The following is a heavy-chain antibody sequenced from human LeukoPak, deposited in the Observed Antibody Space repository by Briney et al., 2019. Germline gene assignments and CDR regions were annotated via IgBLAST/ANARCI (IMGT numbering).Heavy chain of an antibody. D-gene: IGHD3-16*02. CDR3: ARDGVSRFYDYVWGSYRYRAYYFDY. CDR2: ISYDGSNK. Sequence: PGGSLRLSCAASGFTFSSYAMSWVRQAPGKGLEWVAVISYDGSNKYYADSVKGRFTISRDNSKNTLYLQMNSLRAEDTAVYYCARDGVSRFYDYVWGSYRYRAYYFDYWGQGTLVTVSS. CDR1: GFTFSSYA. J-gene: IGHJ4*02. V-gene: IGHV3-30-3*01.